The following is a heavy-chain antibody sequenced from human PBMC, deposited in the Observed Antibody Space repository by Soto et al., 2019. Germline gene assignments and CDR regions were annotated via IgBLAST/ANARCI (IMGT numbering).Heavy chain of an antibody. CDR3: ARLQPDTSGYYFDH. CDR2: IFHVGST. J-gene: IGHJ4*02. V-gene: IGHV4-4*02. CDR1: GGSISTNQW. Sequence: QVHLQESGPGLVKPSGTLSLTCAVSGGSISTNQWWNWVRQAPGKGLEWIGEIFHVGSTNYNQSLKRRVIISVDKSKNQFSLNLSSVTAADTAVYYCARLQPDTSGYYFDHWGQGALVTVSS. D-gene: IGHD3-3*01.